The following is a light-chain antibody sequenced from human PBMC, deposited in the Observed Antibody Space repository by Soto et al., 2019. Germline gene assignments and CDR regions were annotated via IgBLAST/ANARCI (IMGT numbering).Light chain of an antibody. V-gene: IGKV1-5*01. J-gene: IGKJ2*02. CDR1: QSISSW. Sequence: IHMTQSPSTLSASVGDRVTITCRASQSISSWLAWYQQKPGKDSKLLIYDASSLESGVPSRFSGSGSGTEFTLTISSLQPDDFVTYYCQQYNSYSCTFGQGTKLEIK. CDR2: DAS. CDR3: QQYNSYSCT.